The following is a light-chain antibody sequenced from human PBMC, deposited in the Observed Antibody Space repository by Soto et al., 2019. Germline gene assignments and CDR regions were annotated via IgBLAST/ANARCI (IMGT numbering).Light chain of an antibody. CDR1: QSVSSY. CDR3: QQRSSWPLT. V-gene: IGKV3-11*01. Sequence: EIVLTQSPATLSLFPGERATLSCRASQSVSSYLGWYQQKRGQAPRLLIYDASNRATGIPARFSGSGSGTDFTLTISSLEPEDFAVYYCQQRSSWPLTFGGGTKVEIK. CDR2: DAS. J-gene: IGKJ4*01.